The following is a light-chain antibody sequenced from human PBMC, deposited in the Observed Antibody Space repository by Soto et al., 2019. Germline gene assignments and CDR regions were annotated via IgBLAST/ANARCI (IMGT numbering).Light chain of an antibody. CDR1: QSIRTS. Sequence: EVLLTQSPATLSLSQWEIATLSCRASQSIRTSLAWYQQTPGQAPRLVIFDASNRASGVPARFGDSESGTDFTLTIHSLDPEDFAVYYCQQRNVWPPITFGQGTLLEVK. CDR3: QQRNVWPPIT. CDR2: DAS. V-gene: IGKV3-11*01. J-gene: IGKJ5*01.